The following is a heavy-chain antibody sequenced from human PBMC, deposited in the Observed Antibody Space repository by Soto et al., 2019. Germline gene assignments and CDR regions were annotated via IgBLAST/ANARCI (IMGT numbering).Heavy chain of an antibody. V-gene: IGHV1-8*01. CDR1: GYTFTSYD. CDR2: MKPNSGDT. D-gene: IGHD6-6*01. J-gene: IGHJ6*02. CDR3: ARRRAVVAARPYYYYAMDV. Sequence: ASVKVSCKTSGYTFTSYDINWVRQAPGQGLEWMGWMKPNSGDTGYAPKFQGRVNMTRNTSTGTAYMELSSLISEDTAVYYCARRRAVVAARPYYYYAMDVWGQGTTVTVPS.